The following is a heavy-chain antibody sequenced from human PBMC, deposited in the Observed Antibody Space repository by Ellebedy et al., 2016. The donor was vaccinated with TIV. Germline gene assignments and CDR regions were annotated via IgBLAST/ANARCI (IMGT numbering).Heavy chain of an antibody. CDR2: ISSSSSTI. CDR3: VTDGPLGEVRH. CDR1: GFTFSSYS. J-gene: IGHJ1*01. V-gene: IGHV3-48*04. Sequence: GESLKISCAAFGFTFSSYSINWVRQAPGKGLEWVSYISSSSSTIYYADSVKGRFTISRDNAKNSLYLQMNSLRAEDTAVYYCVTDGPLGEVRHWGQGTLVTVSS.